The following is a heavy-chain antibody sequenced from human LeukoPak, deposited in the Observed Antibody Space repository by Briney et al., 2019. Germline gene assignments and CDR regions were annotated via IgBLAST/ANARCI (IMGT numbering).Heavy chain of an antibody. Sequence: SETLSLTCTVSGGSISSGDYYWSWIRQPPGKGLEWIGYIYYSGSTYYNPSLKSRVTISVDTSKNQFSLKLSSVTAADTAVYYCARVALYDFWSGFSSPHYSMDVWGQGTTVTVSS. J-gene: IGHJ6*02. V-gene: IGHV4-30-4*01. CDR1: GGSISSGDYY. CDR2: IYYSGST. D-gene: IGHD3-3*01. CDR3: ARVALYDFWSGFSSPHYSMDV.